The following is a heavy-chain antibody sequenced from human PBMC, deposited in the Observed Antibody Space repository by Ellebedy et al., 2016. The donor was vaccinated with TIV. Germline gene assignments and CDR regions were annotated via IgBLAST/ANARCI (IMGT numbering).Heavy chain of an antibody. D-gene: IGHD3-10*01. CDR3: ARADFHGSGYYGMDV. Sequence: PGGSLRLSCAASGFSFSDYAMHWVRQAPGKGLGGVAIISFDGDSKYYADSVEGRFTISRDNSKNTLYLQMNSLITEDSAVYYCARADFHGSGYYGMDVWGLGTTVTVSS. CDR1: GFSFSDYA. J-gene: IGHJ6*02. CDR2: ISFDGDSK. V-gene: IGHV3-30*01.